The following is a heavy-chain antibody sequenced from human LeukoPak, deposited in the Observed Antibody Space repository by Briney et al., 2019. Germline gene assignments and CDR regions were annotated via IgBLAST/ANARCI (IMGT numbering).Heavy chain of an antibody. CDR3: ARDQGYCSGGSCTPLAYFQH. Sequence: GASVKVSCKASGYTFTGYYMHWVRQAPGQGLEWMGRINPNSGGTNYAQKFQGRVTMTRDTPISTAYMELSRLRSDDTAVSYCARDQGYCSGGSCTPLAYFQHWGQGTLVTVSS. D-gene: IGHD2-15*01. CDR1: GYTFTGYY. V-gene: IGHV1-2*06. J-gene: IGHJ1*01. CDR2: INPNSGGT.